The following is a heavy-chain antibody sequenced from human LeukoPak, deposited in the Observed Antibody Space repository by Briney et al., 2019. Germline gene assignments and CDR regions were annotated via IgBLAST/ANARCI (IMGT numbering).Heavy chain of an antibody. Sequence: GGSLRLSCAASGLTFSSYAMNWVRQAPGKGLEWVSGISGSGGSTYHADSVKGRFTISRDNSKNTLYLQMNSLRAEDTAVYYCAAYSDYDGYYFDYWGQGTLVTVSS. J-gene: IGHJ4*02. V-gene: IGHV3-23*01. CDR1: GLTFSSYA. CDR3: AAYSDYDGYYFDY. CDR2: ISGSGGST. D-gene: IGHD5-12*01.